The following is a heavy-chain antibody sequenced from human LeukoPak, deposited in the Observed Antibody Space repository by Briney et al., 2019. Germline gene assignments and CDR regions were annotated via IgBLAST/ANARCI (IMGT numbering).Heavy chain of an antibody. Sequence: SETLSLTCTVSGGSISSYYWSCIRQPAAKGREWIGRIYTSGSTSYNPSLQSRVTMSVDTSKKQFSLRVSSVTAADTAVYYCARVDTSMDWFDPWGQGTLVTVSS. V-gene: IGHV4-4*07. CDR2: IYTSGST. J-gene: IGHJ5*02. D-gene: IGHD5-18*01. CDR1: GGSISSYY. CDR3: ARVDTSMDWFDP.